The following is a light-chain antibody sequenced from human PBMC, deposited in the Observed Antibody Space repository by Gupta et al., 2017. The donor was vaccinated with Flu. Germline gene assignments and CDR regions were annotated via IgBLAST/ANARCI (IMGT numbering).Light chain of an antibody. V-gene: IGKV3-15*01. CDR1: QSISSS. Sequence: ELVMTQSPATLSVSPGERATLSCRASQSISSSLAWYQRKPGQAPRLLIYGAFTRATGIPARVSGSGSGTEFTLIISSLQSEDFAVYYCQQYSNWPLTFGGGTKVEIK. CDR3: QQYSNWPLT. J-gene: IGKJ4*01. CDR2: GAF.